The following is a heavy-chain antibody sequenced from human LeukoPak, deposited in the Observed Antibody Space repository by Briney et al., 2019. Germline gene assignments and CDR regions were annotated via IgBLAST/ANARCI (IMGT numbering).Heavy chain of an antibody. D-gene: IGHD2-21*02. CDR2: IRGSGDGT. Sequence: PGGSLRLSCAASGFTFSNYGMSWVREAPGKGLEWVSDIRGSGDGTYYADSVKGRCPISRDNSKNTVYLQMNSLRAEDTAVYYCVKARMPHCGTDCLESWGQGTLVTVSS. CDR1: GFTFSNYG. J-gene: IGHJ4*02. V-gene: IGHV3-23*01. CDR3: VKARMPHCGTDCLES.